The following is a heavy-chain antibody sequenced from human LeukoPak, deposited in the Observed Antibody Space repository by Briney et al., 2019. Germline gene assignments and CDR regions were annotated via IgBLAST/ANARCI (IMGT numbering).Heavy chain of an antibody. Sequence: GGSLRLSCAASGFTVSSNYMSWVRQAPGKGLEWVSVIYSGGSTYYADSVKGRFTISRDNSKNTLYLQMNSLRAEDTAVYYCARSSGTDSGWWYWFDPWGQGTLVTVSS. CDR1: GFTVSSNY. D-gene: IGHD6-19*01. J-gene: IGHJ5*02. CDR2: IYSGGST. CDR3: ARSSGTDSGWWYWFDP. V-gene: IGHV3-53*01.